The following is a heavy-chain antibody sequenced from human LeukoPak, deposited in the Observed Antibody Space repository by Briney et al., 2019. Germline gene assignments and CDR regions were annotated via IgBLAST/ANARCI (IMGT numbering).Heavy chain of an antibody. CDR2: INHSGST. V-gene: IGHV4-34*01. CDR3: ARDEMATIGGALDY. D-gene: IGHD5-24*01. J-gene: IGHJ4*02. CDR1: GGSFSGYY. Sequence: KPSETLSLTCAVHGGSFSGYYWSWIRQPPGKGLEWIGEINHSGSTNYNPSLKSRVTISVDTSKNQFSLKLSSVTAADTAVYYCARDEMATIGGALDYWGQGTLVTVSS.